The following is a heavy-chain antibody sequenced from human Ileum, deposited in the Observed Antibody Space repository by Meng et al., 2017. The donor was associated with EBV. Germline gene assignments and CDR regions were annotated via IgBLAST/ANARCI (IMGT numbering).Heavy chain of an antibody. CDR3: ARDLRVGGAFDY. D-gene: IGHD1-26*01. Sequence: SGHGVVRPSEPLSLTCTVSGASVTSSGYYWSWLRQSPGKGLEWLGYVNYNGDSTYNPSLKSRVTIFIDTSKKQFYLNLTSATAADTAIYYCARDLRVGGAFDYWGQGTLVTVSS. CDR1: GASVTSSGYY. V-gene: IGHV4-61*08. CDR2: VNYNGDS. J-gene: IGHJ4*02.